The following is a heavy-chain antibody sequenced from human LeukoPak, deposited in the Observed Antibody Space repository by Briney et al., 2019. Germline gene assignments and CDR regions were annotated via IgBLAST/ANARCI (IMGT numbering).Heavy chain of an antibody. CDR2: ISPRSGNTI. J-gene: IGHJ4*02. CDR3: AKDIVAAGLFFDY. CDR1: GFRFSSYA. Sequence: PGGSLRLACAASGFRFSSYAMSWIRQAPGKGLEWVSYISPRSGNTIYYADSVKGRFTISRDNAKNSLYLQMNSLRAEDTAVYYCAKDIVAAGLFFDYWGQGTLVTVSS. D-gene: IGHD6-13*01. V-gene: IGHV3-11*01.